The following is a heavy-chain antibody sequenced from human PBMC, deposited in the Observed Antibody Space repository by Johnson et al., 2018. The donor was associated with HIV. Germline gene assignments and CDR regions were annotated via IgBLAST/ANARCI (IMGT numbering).Heavy chain of an antibody. CDR3: AIGRCGSTRCGLSAAFDI. CDR2: IGTAGDT. J-gene: IGHJ3*02. V-gene: IGHV3-13*01. D-gene: IGHD2-2*01. Sequence: VQLVESGGGLVQPGGSLRLSCAASGFTFSSYDMHWVRQATGKGLEWVSAIGTAGDTYYPGSVKGRFTISRENAKNSLYLQMNTLRAGDTAVYYCAIGRCGSTRCGLSAAFDIWGQGTLVTVSS. CDR1: GFTFSSYD.